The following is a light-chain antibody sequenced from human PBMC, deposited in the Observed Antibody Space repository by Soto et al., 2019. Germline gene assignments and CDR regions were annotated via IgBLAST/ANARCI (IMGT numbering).Light chain of an antibody. CDR2: KAS. CDR3: QQYNRYS. Sequence: DIQMTQTTSTLSASVGDRVTITCRASQSISSWLAWYQQKPGKAPKLLIYKASSVDSGVPSRFSGSGSGTEFTLTISSLQPDDFASYYCQQYNRYSFGQGTKVDIK. J-gene: IGKJ1*01. V-gene: IGKV1-5*03. CDR1: QSISSW.